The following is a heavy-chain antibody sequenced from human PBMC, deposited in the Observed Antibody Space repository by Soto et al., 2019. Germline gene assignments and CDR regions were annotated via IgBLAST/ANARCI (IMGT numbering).Heavy chain of an antibody. CDR1: GGSFSGYY. CDR3: ARGESKITRMTTVTQYYFDY. Sequence: QVQLQQWGAGLLKPSETLSLTCAVYGGSFSGYYWSWIRQPPGKGLEWIGEINHSGSTNYNPSLKSRVTISVDTSKNQFSLKLSSVTAADTAVYYCARGESKITRMTTVTQYYFDYWGQGTLVTVSS. J-gene: IGHJ4*02. V-gene: IGHV4-34*01. D-gene: IGHD4-17*01. CDR2: INHSGST.